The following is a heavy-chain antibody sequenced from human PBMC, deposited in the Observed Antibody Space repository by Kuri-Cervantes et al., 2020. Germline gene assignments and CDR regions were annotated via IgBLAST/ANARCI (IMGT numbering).Heavy chain of an antibody. V-gene: IGHV3-23*01. CDR3: AKGGRYPY. Sequence: GGSLRPSCAASRFTFSSYAMSWVRQAPGKGLEWVSAISGRGGSTYYADSVKGRFTISRDNSKNTLYRQMNSLRAEDTAVYYCAKGGRYPYWGQGTLVTVSS. J-gene: IGHJ4*02. CDR2: ISGRGGST. CDR1: RFTFSSYA. D-gene: IGHD2-15*01.